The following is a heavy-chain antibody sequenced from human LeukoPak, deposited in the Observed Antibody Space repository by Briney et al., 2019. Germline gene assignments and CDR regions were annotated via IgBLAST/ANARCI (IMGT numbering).Heavy chain of an antibody. Sequence: GGSLRLSCAAPGFTFNSHWLHWVRQIPGKGLVWVSHINSDGMTTNYADSVKGRFTISRDNAKNTLYLQMNSLRAEDTAVYYCARDSGDGYNYYYYYMDVWGKGTTVTVSS. J-gene: IGHJ6*03. V-gene: IGHV3-74*01. CDR3: ARDSGDGYNYYYYYMDV. D-gene: IGHD5-24*01. CDR1: GFTFNSHW. CDR2: INSDGMTT.